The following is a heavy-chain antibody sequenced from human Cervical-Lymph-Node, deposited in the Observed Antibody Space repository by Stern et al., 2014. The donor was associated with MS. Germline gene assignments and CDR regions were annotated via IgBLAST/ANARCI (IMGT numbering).Heavy chain of an antibody. Sequence: VQLVESGGGVVQPGRSLRLSCEASGFTFSSYGMHWVRQAPGKGLAWVAVISYDGIIKYYADSVRGRFTVSRDNSKNTLYLQMDSLRSEDTAVFYCAKDATMSTPSGYFDYWGQGTLVTVSS. CDR2: ISYDGIIK. CDR1: GFTFSSYG. CDR3: AKDATMSTPSGYFDY. D-gene: IGHD3-3*01. V-gene: IGHV3-30*18. J-gene: IGHJ4*02.